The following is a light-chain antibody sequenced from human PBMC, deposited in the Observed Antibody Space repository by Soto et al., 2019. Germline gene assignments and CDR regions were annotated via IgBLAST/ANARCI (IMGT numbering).Light chain of an antibody. CDR1: QSVSSTY. V-gene: IGKV3D-20*02. Sequence: VLTQSPGTLPLSPGERATLSCRASQSVSSTYLAWYQQKPGQAPRLRIYGASTRVTGIPARLSGSGSGTDFTLTISSIEPEDSAVYYCQQRSNWITFGQGTRLEI. J-gene: IGKJ5*01. CDR3: QQRSNWIT. CDR2: GAS.